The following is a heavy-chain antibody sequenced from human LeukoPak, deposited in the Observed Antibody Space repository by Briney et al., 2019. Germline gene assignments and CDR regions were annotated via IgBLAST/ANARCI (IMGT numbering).Heavy chain of an antibody. V-gene: IGHV4-61*02. CDR1: GGSISSGSYY. CDR3: ARDGRGIDDAFDI. J-gene: IGHJ3*02. CDR2: IYTSGST. D-gene: IGHD1-26*01. Sequence: TSETLSLTCTVSGGSISSGSYYWSWIRQPAGKGLEWIGRIYTSGSTNYNPSLKSRVTISVDTSKNQFSLKLSSVTAADTAVYYCARDGRGIDDAFDIWGQGTMVTVSS.